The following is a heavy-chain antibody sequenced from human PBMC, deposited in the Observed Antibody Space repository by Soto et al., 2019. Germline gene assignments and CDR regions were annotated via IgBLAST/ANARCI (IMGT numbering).Heavy chain of an antibody. V-gene: IGHV1-3*01. CDR2: INAGNGNT. CDR1: GYTFTSYA. J-gene: IGHJ4*02. CDR3: AREGPLNYYGSEKSLDY. Sequence: ASVKVSCKASGYTFTSYAMHWVRQAPGQRLEWMGWINAGNGNTKYSQKFQGRVTITRDTSASTAYMELSSLRSEDTAVYYCAREGPLNYYGSEKSLDYWGQGTLVTVSS. D-gene: IGHD3-10*01.